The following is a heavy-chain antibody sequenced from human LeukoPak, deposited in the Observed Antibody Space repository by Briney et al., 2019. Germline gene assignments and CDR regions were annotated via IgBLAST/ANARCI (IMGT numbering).Heavy chain of an antibody. D-gene: IGHD6-19*01. CDR3: AILGCKSGWSLRNAFDI. J-gene: IGHJ3*02. Sequence: ASVKVSCKASGSTFTSYDINWVRQATGQGLEWMGWMNPNSGNTAYAQKFQGRVTMTRNTSISTAYMELSSLRSEDTAVYYCAILGCKSGWSLRNAFDIWGQGTMVTVSS. CDR2: MNPNSGNT. V-gene: IGHV1-8*02. CDR1: GSTFTSYD.